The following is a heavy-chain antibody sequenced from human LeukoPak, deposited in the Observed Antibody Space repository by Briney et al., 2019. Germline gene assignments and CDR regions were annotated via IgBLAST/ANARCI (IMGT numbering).Heavy chain of an antibody. CDR1: GYTFSIYG. Sequence: ASVKVSCKASGYTFSIYGVCWVRQAPGQGLEWVAWISAYNGNTNYAQKFQGRVTMTTDTSTTTAYMELRSLRSEDTAVYYCATTVAGAYYFDYWGQGTLVTVSS. CDR2: ISAYNGNT. V-gene: IGHV1-18*01. D-gene: IGHD6-19*01. J-gene: IGHJ4*02. CDR3: ATTVAGAYYFDY.